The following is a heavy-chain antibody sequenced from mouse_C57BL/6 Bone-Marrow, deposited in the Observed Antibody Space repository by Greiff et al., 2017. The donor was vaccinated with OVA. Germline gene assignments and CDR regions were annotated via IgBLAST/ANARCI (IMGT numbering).Heavy chain of an antibody. D-gene: IGHD3-2*02. CDR1: GYTFTSYW. CDR2: IDPSDSET. Sequence: QVQLQQPGAELVRPGSSVKLSCKASGYTFTSYWMHWVKQRPIQGLEWIGNIDPSDSETHYNQKFKDKATLTVDKSSSTAYMQLSSLTSEDSAVYYCASSTAQATDYWGQGTTPTASS. CDR3: ASSTAQATDY. J-gene: IGHJ2*01. V-gene: IGHV1-52*01.